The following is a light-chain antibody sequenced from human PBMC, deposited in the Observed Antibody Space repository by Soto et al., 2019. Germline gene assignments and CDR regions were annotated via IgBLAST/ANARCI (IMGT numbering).Light chain of an antibody. V-gene: IGKV3-20*01. CDR1: QSVSSSY. J-gene: IGKJ4*01. CDR2: GAS. Sequence: EIVLTQSPGTLSLSPGERATLSCRASQSVSSSYLAWYQQKPGQAPRLLIYGASSRATGIPDRFSGSGSGTDFTLTISRLEPEDFAVYYCQQYGSSPLTFGGWTNVEIK. CDR3: QQYGSSPLT.